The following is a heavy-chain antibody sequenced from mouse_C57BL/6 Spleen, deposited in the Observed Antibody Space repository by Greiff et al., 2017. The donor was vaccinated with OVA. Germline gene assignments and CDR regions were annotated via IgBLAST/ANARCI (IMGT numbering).Heavy chain of an antibody. D-gene: IGHD1-1*01. V-gene: IGHV1-18*01. CDR2: INPNNGGT. CDR1: GYTFTDYN. Sequence: VQLKQSGPELVKPGASVKIPCKASGYTFTDYNMDWVKQSHGKSLEWIGDINPNNGGTIYNQKFKGKATLTVDKSSSTAYMELRSLTSEDTAVYYCARSKTDYYGSFDYWGQGTTLTVSS. CDR3: ARSKTDYYGSFDY. J-gene: IGHJ2*01.